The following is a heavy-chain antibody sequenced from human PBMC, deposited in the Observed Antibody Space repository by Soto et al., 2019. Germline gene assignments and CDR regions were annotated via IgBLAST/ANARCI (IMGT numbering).Heavy chain of an antibody. CDR2: INPRSGDT. CDR1: GYTFIGYY. Sequence: QVQLVQSGAEVKKPGASVKVSCKASGYTFIGYYIHWVRQAPGQGLEWMGRINPRSGDTTYAQQFQGRLTMTRATSISTAYMELSSLRSDDTAVYYCGRDGVGATPLGWFDPWGQGSLVTVSS. D-gene: IGHD1-26*01. V-gene: IGHV1-2*06. CDR3: GRDGVGATPLGWFDP. J-gene: IGHJ5*02.